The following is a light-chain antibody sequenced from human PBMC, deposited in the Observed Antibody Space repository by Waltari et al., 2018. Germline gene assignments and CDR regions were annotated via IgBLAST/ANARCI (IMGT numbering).Light chain of an antibody. CDR1: QSISSW. V-gene: IGKV1-5*01. CDR3: QQYNSYSRT. CDR2: DAP. Sequence: DIQMTQSPSTLSASVGARVTIPCRASQSISSWLAWYQQKTGKAPKLLIYDAPSLESGVPSRFSGSGSGTEFTLTISSLQPDDFATYYCQQYNSYSRTFGQGTKVEIK. J-gene: IGKJ1*01.